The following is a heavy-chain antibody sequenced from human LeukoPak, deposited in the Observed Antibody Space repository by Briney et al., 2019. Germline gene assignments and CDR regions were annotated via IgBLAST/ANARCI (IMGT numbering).Heavy chain of an antibody. J-gene: IGHJ6*03. CDR1: GGSISSGSYY. Sequence: SETLSLTCTVSGGSISSGSYYWSWIRQPAGKGLEWIGRFYASGNTNYNPSLKSRVTVSVDTSMNQFSLKLTSVTAADTAVYYCARDMFSSSWPYYYYYMDVWGKGTTVTVSS. D-gene: IGHD6-13*01. CDR3: ARDMFSSSWPYYYYYMDV. CDR2: FYASGNT. V-gene: IGHV4-61*02.